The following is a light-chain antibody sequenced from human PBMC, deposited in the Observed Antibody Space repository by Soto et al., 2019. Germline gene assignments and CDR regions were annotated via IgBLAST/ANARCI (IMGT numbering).Light chain of an antibody. CDR2: AAS. CDR1: QGISKW. CDR3: QQANSLFPLN. Sequence: DIQMTQSPSSVSASVGDRVTITCRASQGISKWLAWYQQKPGEAPKLLIYAASNLRSGVPSRFSGSGSGTDVALTLSSLQPEDFSTYYCQQANSLFPLNFGGGTKVEIK. J-gene: IGKJ4*01. V-gene: IGKV1-12*01.